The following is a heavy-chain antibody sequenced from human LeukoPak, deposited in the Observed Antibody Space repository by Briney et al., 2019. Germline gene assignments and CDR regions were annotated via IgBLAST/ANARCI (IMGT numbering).Heavy chain of an antibody. J-gene: IGHJ6*03. Sequence: GASVKVSCKASGYTFTGYYMHWVRQAPGQGLEWMGWINPKSGGTNYEQKFQGRVIMTRDTSISTAYMELSSLRSEDTAVYYCAREVGGTGTTPEDPDYYYYMDVWGKGTTVTVSS. V-gene: IGHV1-2*02. CDR2: INPKSGGT. D-gene: IGHD1-7*01. CDR3: AREVGGTGTTPEDPDYYYYMDV. CDR1: GYTFTGYY.